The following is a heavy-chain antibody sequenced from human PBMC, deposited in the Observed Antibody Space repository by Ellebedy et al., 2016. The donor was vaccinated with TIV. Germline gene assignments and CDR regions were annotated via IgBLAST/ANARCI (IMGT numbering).Heavy chain of an antibody. V-gene: IGHV3-23*01. CDR2: ISGSGVNA. CDR1: GFPFSDYS. D-gene: IGHD3-22*01. J-gene: IGHJ4*02. Sequence: GESLKISCVVSGFPFSDYSMTWVRQAPGKGLEYVAVISGSGVNAYYADSVKGRFTLFKDESKNTLFLHMNSLIAEDTAVYYCARGAPYESSGADYWGQGTLVTVSS. CDR3: ARGAPYESSGADY.